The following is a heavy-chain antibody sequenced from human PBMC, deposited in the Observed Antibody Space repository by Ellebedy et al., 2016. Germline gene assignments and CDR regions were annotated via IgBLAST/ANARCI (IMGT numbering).Heavy chain of an antibody. D-gene: IGHD3-16*01. CDR3: ARQTSFMKGMDV. J-gene: IGHJ6*02. Sequence: SETLSLXXTVSGYSISSGYYWGWIRQPPGKGLEWIGSIFHTASTYYNPSLKSRVTISVDTSNNQFSLKLNSVSAADTAVYFCARQTSFMKGMDVWGQGTTVTVFS. CDR1: GYSISSGYY. CDR2: IFHTAST. V-gene: IGHV4-38-2*02.